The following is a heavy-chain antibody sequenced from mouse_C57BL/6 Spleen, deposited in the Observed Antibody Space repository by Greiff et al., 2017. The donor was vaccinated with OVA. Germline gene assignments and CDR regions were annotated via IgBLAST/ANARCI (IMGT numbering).Heavy chain of an antibody. D-gene: IGHD2-2*01. V-gene: IGHV1-55*01. CDR3: ARLGVTTPVDY. CDR2: IYPGSGST. Sequence: VQLQQSGAELVKPGASVKMSCTASGYTFTSYWITWVKQRPGQGLEWIGDIYPGSGSTNYNEKFKSKATLTVDTSSSTAYMQLSSLTSEDSAVYYCARLGVTTPVDYWGQGTTLTVSS. CDR1: GYTFTSYW. J-gene: IGHJ2*01.